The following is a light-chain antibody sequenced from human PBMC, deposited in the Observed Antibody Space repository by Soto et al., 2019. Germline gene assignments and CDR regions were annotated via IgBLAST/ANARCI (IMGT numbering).Light chain of an antibody. V-gene: IGKV1-5*01. CDR3: QQYNSYSST. CDR1: QTISSW. Sequence: DIQMTQSPSTLSGSVGDRVTITCRASQTISSWLAWYQQKPGKAPKLLIYDASSLESGVPSRFSGSGSGTEFTLTISSLQHDDFATYYCQQYNSYSSTFGQGTKVDIK. J-gene: IGKJ1*01. CDR2: DAS.